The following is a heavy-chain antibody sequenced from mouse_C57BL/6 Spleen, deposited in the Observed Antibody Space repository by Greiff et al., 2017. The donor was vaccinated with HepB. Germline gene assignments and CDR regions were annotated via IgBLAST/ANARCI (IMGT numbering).Heavy chain of an antibody. CDR3: ARRGPYYSNRGYFDV. D-gene: IGHD2-5*01. Sequence: QVQLQQPGAELVKPGASVKLSCKASGYTFTSYWMQWVKQRPGQGLEWIGEIDPSDSYTNYNQKFKGKATLTVDTSSSTAYMQLSSLTSEDSAVYYCARRGPYYSNRGYFDVWGTGTTVTVSS. V-gene: IGHV1-50*01. CDR1: GYTFTSYW. CDR2: IDPSDSYT. J-gene: IGHJ1*03.